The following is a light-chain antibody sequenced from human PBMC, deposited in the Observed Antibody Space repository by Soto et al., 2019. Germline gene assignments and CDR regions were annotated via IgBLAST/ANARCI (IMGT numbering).Light chain of an antibody. V-gene: IGKV3-11*01. CDR3: QQRRDWPLT. CDR1: QSSSSY. J-gene: IGKJ4*01. CDR2: DVS. Sequence: EIVLTQSPVTLSLFPGERATLSCRASQSSSSYLAWYQQKPGQAPRLLIYDVSNRATGIPARFSGSGSGTDLTLTIRSLEPEDFDVYYCQQRRDWPLTFGGGTKVEIK.